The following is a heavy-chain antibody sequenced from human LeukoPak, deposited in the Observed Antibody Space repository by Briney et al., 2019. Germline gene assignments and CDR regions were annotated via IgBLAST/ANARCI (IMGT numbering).Heavy chain of an antibody. CDR3: ARSAYYYDSSGYYRYNWFDP. D-gene: IGHD3-22*01. J-gene: IGHJ5*02. CDR2: INHSGST. V-gene: IGHV4-38-2*02. Sequence: SETLSLTCTVSGYSISSGYYWGWIRQPPGKGLEWIGEINHSGSTNYNPSLKSRVTISVDTSKNQFSLKLSSVTAADTAVYYCARSAYYYDSSGYYRYNWFDPWGQGTLVTVSS. CDR1: GYSISSGYY.